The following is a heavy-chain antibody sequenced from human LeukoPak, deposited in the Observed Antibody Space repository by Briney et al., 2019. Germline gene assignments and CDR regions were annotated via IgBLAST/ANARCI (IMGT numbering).Heavy chain of an antibody. CDR2: IKQDGSEK. J-gene: IGHJ5*02. V-gene: IGHV3-7*03. CDR3: AKDAQPRSRWFDP. Sequence: GSLRLSCAASGFIFKDFWMIWVRQAPGKGLEGGANIKQDGSEKYYVDSVKGRFTISRDNAKNSLYLQMNTLRAEDTAMYYCAKDAQPRSRWFDPWGQGTLVTVSS. CDR1: GFIFKDFW. D-gene: IGHD3-16*01.